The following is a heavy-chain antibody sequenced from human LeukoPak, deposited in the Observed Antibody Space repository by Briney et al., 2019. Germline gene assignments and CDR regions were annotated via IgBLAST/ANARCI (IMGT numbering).Heavy chain of an antibody. CDR3: VREAGYCAPVCVKTNWFDP. Sequence: GGSLRLSCAASGFPFSSHAMGWVRQPPGKGLEWVAAISNGKRYYADSVRGRFAISSDDSTNTVYLHMNSLRDEDTALYHCVREAGYCAPVCVKTNWFDPWGQGTLVTVSS. CDR1: GFPFSSHA. J-gene: IGHJ5*02. CDR2: ISNGKR. V-gene: IGHV3-23*01. D-gene: IGHD2-15*01.